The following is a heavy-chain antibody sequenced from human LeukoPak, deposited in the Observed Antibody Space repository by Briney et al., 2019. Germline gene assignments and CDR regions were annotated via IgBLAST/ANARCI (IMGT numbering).Heavy chain of an antibody. CDR3: AKDVHVVVPAAITAGFDY. D-gene: IGHD2-2*02. J-gene: IGHJ4*02. CDR2: ISGSDGST. Sequence: GGSLRLSCAASGFTFSSYAMSWVRQAPGKGLEWVSAISGSDGSTYYADSVKGRFTNSRNNSIHTLYLQMNSLRAEDTAVYYCAKDVHVVVPAAITAGFDYWGQGTLGTVSS. CDR1: GFTFSSYA. V-gene: IGHV3-23*01.